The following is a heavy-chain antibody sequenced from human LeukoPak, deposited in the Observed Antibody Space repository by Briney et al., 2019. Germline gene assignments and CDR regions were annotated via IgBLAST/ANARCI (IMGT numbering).Heavy chain of an antibody. Sequence: PSETLSLTCTVSGASFSSSTYYWGWIRQPPGKGLEWVGSIYYSGSTYYNPSLKSRVTMSVDTSKNQFSLKLSSVTAADTAVYYCARHAGGISATGTRPFDYWGQGTLVTVSS. D-gene: IGHD6-13*01. CDR1: GASFSSSTYY. J-gene: IGHJ4*02. CDR2: IYYSGST. V-gene: IGHV4-39*01. CDR3: ARHAGGISATGTRPFDY.